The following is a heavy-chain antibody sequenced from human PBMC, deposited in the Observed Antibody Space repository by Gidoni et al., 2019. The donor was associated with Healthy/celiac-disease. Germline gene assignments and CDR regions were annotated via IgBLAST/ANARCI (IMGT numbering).Heavy chain of an antibody. V-gene: IGHV3-23*01. CDR1: RFTVSTYA. CDR3: AKERSSSWYGYFQH. CDR2: ISGSGGST. J-gene: IGHJ1*01. D-gene: IGHD6-13*01. Sequence: EVQLLASGGGLVQLGGFLILPCAASRFTVSTYAMSWVRQAPGKGLGWVSAISGSGGSTYYADSVKGRFTISRDNSKNTLYLQMNSLRAEDTAVYYCAKERSSSWYGYFQHWGQGTLVTVSS.